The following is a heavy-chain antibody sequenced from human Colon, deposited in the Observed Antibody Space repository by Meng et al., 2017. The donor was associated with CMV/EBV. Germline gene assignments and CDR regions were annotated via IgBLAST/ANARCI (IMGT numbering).Heavy chain of an antibody. CDR3: ARGAEGSWAGGMHV. D-gene: IGHD1-26*01. CDR1: GFTVSTSY. J-gene: IGHJ6*02. Sequence: GGSLRLSCAASGFTVSTSYMSWVRQTPGKGLEWVALIYSGGPTAHADSVKGRFTISRDNATNTLYLEMNNLSAEETAVYYCARGAEGSWAGGMHVWGQGTTVTVSS. CDR2: IYSGGPT. V-gene: IGHV3-66*01.